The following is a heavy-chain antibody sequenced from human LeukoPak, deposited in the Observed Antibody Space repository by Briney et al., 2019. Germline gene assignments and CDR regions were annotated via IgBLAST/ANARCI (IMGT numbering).Heavy chain of an antibody. D-gene: IGHD3-22*01. CDR2: INHSGST. CDR1: GGSFSGYY. J-gene: IGHJ4*02. V-gene: IGHV4-34*01. Sequence: SETLSLTCAVSGGSFSGYYWSWIRQPPGKGLEWIGEINHSGSTNYNPSLKSRVTISVDTSKNQFSLKLSSVTAADTAVYYCARGGYYYDSSGYSLGDYWGQGTLVTVSS. CDR3: ARGGYYYDSSGYSLGDY.